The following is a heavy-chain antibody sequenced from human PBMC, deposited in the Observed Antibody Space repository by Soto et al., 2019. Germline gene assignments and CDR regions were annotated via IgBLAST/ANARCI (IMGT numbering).Heavy chain of an antibody. Sequence: QVQLVESGGGVVQPGRSLRLSCAASGFTFNNYGMHWVRQAPGKGLEWVAVIWNDGNGYYDANSVKGRFTISRDNSKNTLYRQMSSLRAEDTAVYYCARRQISPPTRGAASARGGMDVWGQGTTVTVSS. CDR3: ARRQISPPTRGAASARGGMDV. V-gene: IGHV3-33*01. D-gene: IGHD6-13*01. J-gene: IGHJ6*02. CDR2: IWNDGNGY. CDR1: GFTFNNYG.